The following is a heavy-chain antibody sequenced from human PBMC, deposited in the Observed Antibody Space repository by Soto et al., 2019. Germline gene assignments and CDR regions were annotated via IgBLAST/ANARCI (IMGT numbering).Heavy chain of an antibody. CDR3: ARGRGLYNSGRSQLDY. Sequence: QVQLVQSGAEVKKPGSSVRVSCKTSGDTFSRYTVNWVRQAPRQGLEWMGGIIPRFGTTNYAPTVQDRVTITADESMNTVYMELCSLRSEDTALYYCARGRGLYNSGRSQLDYWGQGTLVTVSS. CDR2: IIPRFGTT. V-gene: IGHV1-69*01. D-gene: IGHD1-1*01. J-gene: IGHJ4*02. CDR1: GDTFSRYT.